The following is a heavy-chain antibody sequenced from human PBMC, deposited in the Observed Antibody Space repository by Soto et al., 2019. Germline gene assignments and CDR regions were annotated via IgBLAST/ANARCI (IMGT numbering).Heavy chain of an antibody. CDR2: INAGNGNT. CDR1: GYTFTRFP. CDR3: ARDQGITIDP. V-gene: IGHV1-3*01. D-gene: IGHD3-10*01. J-gene: IGHJ5*02. Sequence: GASVKVSCKASGYTFTRFPMHWVRQAPGQRLERMGWINAGNGNTKHSQKFQGRVTITRDTFASTAYMELSSLRSDDTAVYYCARDQGITIDPWGQGTLVTVSS.